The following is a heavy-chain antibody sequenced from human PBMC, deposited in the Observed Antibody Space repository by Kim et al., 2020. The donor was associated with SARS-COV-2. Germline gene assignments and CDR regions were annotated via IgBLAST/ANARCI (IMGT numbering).Heavy chain of an antibody. Sequence: KYDVDSVKGRFTISRDNAKNSFYLQMNSLRGEDTALYYCANYFNSGTFDYWGQGILVTVSS. CDR3: ANYFNSGTFDY. V-gene: IGHV3-7*01. D-gene: IGHD3-10*01. CDR2: K. J-gene: IGHJ4*02.